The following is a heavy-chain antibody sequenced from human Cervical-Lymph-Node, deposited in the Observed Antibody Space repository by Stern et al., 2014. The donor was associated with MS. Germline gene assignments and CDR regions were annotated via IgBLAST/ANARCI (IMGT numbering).Heavy chain of an antibody. CDR3: ARFSRFTSSSRLTYSYYGMDV. D-gene: IGHD6-6*01. CDR2: IYPGDSDT. J-gene: IGHJ6*02. V-gene: IGHV5-51*01. CDR1: GYSFNTYW. Sequence: VQLVESGAEVKKPGESLKISCKGSGYSFNTYWIAWVRQMHGKGLEWMGIIYPGDSDTRYSPSFQGQVTISADKSIDTAYLQWSSLKASDTAMYYCARFSRFTSSSRLTYSYYGMDVWGQGTTVTVSS.